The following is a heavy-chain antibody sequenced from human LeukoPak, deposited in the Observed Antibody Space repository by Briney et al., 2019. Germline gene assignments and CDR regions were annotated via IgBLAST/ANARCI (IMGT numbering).Heavy chain of an antibody. D-gene: IGHD6-19*01. CDR3: ARLYKYLDGIAVSDTPLDY. CDR1: GGSISSYY. Sequence: SETLSLTCTVSGGSISSYYWSWIRQPPGKGLEWIGYIYYSGSTNYSPSLKSRVTISVDTSKNQFSLKLSSVTAADTAVYYCARLYKYLDGIAVSDTPLDYWGQGTLVTVSS. J-gene: IGHJ4*02. CDR2: IYYSGST. V-gene: IGHV4-59*01.